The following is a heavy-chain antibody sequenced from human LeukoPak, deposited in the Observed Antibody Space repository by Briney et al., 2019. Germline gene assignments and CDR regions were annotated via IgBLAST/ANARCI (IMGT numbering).Heavy chain of an antibody. CDR1: GXTFSNYG. D-gene: IGHD1-14*01. CDR2: IWYDGSNK. J-gene: IGHJ6*02. Sequence: GRSLRLSCAASGXTFSNYGMHWVRQAPGKGLEWVAIIWYDGSNKYYADSVKGRFTISRDNSKNTLYMQMNSLRVEDTAVYYCARFYRPNGMDVWGQGTSVTVSS. V-gene: IGHV3-33*01. CDR3: ARFYRPNGMDV.